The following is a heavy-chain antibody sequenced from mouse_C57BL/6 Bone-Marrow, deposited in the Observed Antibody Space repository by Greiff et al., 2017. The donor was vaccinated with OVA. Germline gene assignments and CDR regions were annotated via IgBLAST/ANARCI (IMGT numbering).Heavy chain of an antibody. Sequence: EVKVVESGGGLVQPKGSLKLSCAASGFSFNTYAMNWVSQAPGKGLEWVARIRSKSNNYATYYADSVKDRFTISRDDSESMLYLQMNNLKTEYTAMYYCVRLSMDYWGQGTSVTVSS. V-gene: IGHV10-1*01. J-gene: IGHJ4*01. CDR2: IRSKSNNYAT. CDR3: VRLSMDY. CDR1: GFSFNTYA.